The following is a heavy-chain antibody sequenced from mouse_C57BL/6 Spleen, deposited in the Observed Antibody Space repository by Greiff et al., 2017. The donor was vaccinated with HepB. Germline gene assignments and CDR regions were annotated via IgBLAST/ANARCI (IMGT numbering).Heavy chain of an antibody. CDR3: ARGRGYFGV. Sequence: QVQLQQPGAELVRPGSSVKLSCKTSGYTFTSYWMHWVKQRPIQGLEWIGNIDPSDSETNYNQKFKDKATLTGDKSSSTAYMQLSSLTSEDSAVYYCARGRGYFGVWGTVTTVTVAS. CDR2: IDPSDSET. J-gene: IGHJ1*03. V-gene: IGHV1-52*01. CDR1: GYTFTSYW.